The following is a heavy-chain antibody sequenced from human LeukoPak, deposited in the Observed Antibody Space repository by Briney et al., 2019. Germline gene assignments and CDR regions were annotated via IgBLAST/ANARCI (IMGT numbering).Heavy chain of an antibody. CDR1: GGSISSYY. J-gene: IGHJ4*02. CDR2: IYYSGST. V-gene: IGHV4-59*01. Sequence: SETLSLTCTVSGGSISSYYWSWIRQPPGKGLEWIGCIYYSGSTNYNPSLKSRVTISVDTSKNQFSLKLSSVTAADTAVYYCAREKSPDYCSGASCYFDYWGQGTLVTVSP. CDR3: AREKSPDYCSGASCYFDY. D-gene: IGHD2-15*01.